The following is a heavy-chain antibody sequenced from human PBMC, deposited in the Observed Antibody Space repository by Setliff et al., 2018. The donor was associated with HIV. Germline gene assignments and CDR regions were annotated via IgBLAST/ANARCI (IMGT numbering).Heavy chain of an antibody. Sequence: KPSETLSLTCTVSGGSISSGNYYWNWIRQHPGKGLEWIGYIYYSGATYYNPSLKSRVTLSIDTSKNQFSLNLSSVTAADTAVYYCARFDHASIDYWGQGTLVTSPQ. J-gene: IGHJ4*02. CDR2: IYYSGAT. CDR1: GGSISSGNYY. D-gene: IGHD2-2*01. CDR3: ARFDHASIDY. V-gene: IGHV4-31*03.